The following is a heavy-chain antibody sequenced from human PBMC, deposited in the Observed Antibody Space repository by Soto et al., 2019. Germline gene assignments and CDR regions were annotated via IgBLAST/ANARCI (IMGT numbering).Heavy chain of an antibody. J-gene: IGHJ4*02. D-gene: IGHD6-6*01. CDR1: GGSFSGYY. V-gene: IGHV4-34*01. CDR3: ARAPTSTFDY. Sequence: PWETLSLTCAVYGGSFSGYYWSWIRQPPGKGLEWIGEINHSGSTNYNPSLKSRVTISVDTSKNQFSLKLSSVTAADTAVYYCARAPTSTFDYWGQGTLVTVSS. CDR2: INHSGST.